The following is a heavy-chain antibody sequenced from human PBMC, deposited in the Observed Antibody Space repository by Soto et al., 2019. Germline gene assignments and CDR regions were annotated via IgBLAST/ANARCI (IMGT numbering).Heavy chain of an antibody. CDR2: IYYSGST. D-gene: IGHD1-26*01. CDR3: ARADMGATHEPGFDY. V-gene: IGHV4-28*01. CDR1: GYSISSSTW. J-gene: IGHJ4*02. Sequence: QVQLQESGPGLVKPSDTLSLTCAVSGYSISSSTWWGWIRQPPGKGLEWIGYIYYSGSTYYNPSLKSRVTMSVDTSKNQSALKLSSVTAVDTAVYYCARADMGATHEPGFDYWGQGTLVTVSS.